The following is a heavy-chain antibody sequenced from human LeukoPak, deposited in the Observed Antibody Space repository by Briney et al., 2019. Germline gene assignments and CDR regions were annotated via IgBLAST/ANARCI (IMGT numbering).Heavy chain of an antibody. CDR1: GFMFSNLW. J-gene: IGHJ4*02. V-gene: IGHV3-7*01. D-gene: IGHD3-10*01. CDR3: TRDHYYGAGSFYKRAYYFDY. Sequence: GGSLRLSCVVSGFMFSNLWMSWVRQAPGKGLEWVANIKQDGSEKHYVDSVKGRFTISRDNAKNSLYLQMNSLGAEDTAVYYCTRDHYYGAGSFYKRAYYFDYWGQGTLVTVSS. CDR2: IKQDGSEK.